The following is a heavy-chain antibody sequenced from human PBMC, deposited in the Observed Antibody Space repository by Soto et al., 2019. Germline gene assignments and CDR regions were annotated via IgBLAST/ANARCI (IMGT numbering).Heavy chain of an antibody. J-gene: IGHJ4*02. CDR1: GGSISSYY. CDR2: IYYSGST. CDR3: ARGDSFDY. Sequence: QVQLQESGPGLVKPSETLSLTCTVSGGSISSYYWSWIRQPPGKGLEWIGYIYYSGSTNYNPSLKSRVTISVDTSKNQFSLKLSSVTAADTAVYYCARGDSFDYWGQGTLVPVSS. V-gene: IGHV4-59*01.